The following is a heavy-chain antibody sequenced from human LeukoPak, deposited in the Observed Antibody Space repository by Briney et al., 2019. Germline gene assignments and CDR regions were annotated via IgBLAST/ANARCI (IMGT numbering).Heavy chain of an antibody. D-gene: IGHD6-25*01. V-gene: IGHV4-61*02. J-gene: IGHJ2*01. CDR2: IYTSGST. CDR3: AGSGGRDWYFDL. CDR1: GDSISSGSYY. Sequence: SETLSLTCTVSGDSISSGSYYWSWIRQPAGKGLEWIGRIYTSGSTNYNPSLKSRVTISVDASKNQFSLKLSSVTAADMAVYYCAGSGGRDWYFDLWGRGTLVTVSS.